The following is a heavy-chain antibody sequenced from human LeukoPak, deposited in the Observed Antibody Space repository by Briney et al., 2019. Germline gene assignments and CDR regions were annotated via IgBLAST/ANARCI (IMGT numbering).Heavy chain of an antibody. CDR1: GDSVSSNSAA. D-gene: IGHD2-2*01. Sequence: LSQTLSLTCAISGDSVSSNSAAWNWIRQSPSRGLEWLGRTYYRSKWYNDYAIPMKGRITISPDTSKNQFSLQMNSVTPEDTAVYYCARDSSAMFDYWGQGTLVAVSS. V-gene: IGHV6-1*01. CDR3: ARDSSAMFDY. CDR2: TYYRSKWYN. J-gene: IGHJ4*02.